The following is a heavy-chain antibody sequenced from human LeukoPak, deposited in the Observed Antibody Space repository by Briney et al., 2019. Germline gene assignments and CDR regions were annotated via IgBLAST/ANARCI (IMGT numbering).Heavy chain of an antibody. CDR1: GYSISSGYY. CDR2: IYHSGST. D-gene: IGHD2-2*01. Sequence: SETLSLTCTVSGYSISSGYYWGWIRQPPGKGLEWIGSIYHSGSTYYNPSLKSRVTISVDTSKNQFSLKLSSVTAADTAVYYCARDRGPAAAVFDYWGQGTLVTVSS. CDR3: ARDRGPAAAVFDY. V-gene: IGHV4-38-2*02. J-gene: IGHJ4*02.